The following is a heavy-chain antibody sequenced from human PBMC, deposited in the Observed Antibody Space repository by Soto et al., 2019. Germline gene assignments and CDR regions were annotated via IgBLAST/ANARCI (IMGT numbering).Heavy chain of an antibody. D-gene: IGHD6-25*01. CDR3: ASAHPGSDRPSYYYYYMDV. CDR1: GGSISSGGYY. J-gene: IGHJ6*03. V-gene: IGHV4-31*03. CDR2: IYYSGST. Sequence: QVQLQESGPGLVKPSQTLSLTCTVSGGSISSGGYYWSWIRQHPGKGLEWIGYIYYSGSTYYNPSLKSRVTTSVDTSKNQFSLKLSSVTAADTAVYYCASAHPGSDRPSYYYYYMDVWGKGTTVTVSS.